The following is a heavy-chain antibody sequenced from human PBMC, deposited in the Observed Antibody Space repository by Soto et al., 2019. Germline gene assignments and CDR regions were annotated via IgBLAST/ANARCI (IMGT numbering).Heavy chain of an antibody. J-gene: IGHJ4*02. CDR3: ASGIQLWLRRINNGYSG. D-gene: IGHD5-18*01. V-gene: IGHV1-69*12. Sequence: QVQLVQSGAEVKKPESSVKVSCKAPGGTFSTYAISWVRQAPGQGLEWMGGIIPMFGTANYAQRFQDRATMTADDSTNTVYRELSSLRSEDTAVYFCASGIQLWLRRINNGYSGWGQGTLVTVSS. CDR1: GGTFSTYA. CDR2: IIPMFGTA.